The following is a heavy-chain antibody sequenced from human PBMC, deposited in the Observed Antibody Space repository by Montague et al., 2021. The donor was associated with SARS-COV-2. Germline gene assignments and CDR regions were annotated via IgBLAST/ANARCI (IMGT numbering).Heavy chain of an antibody. CDR2: IYTGGGT. CDR3: ARGRGGYYDSSGYYRTGGAFDI. Sequence: TLSLTCTVSDDSISSGTYYWSWIRQPAGKGLEWIGRIYTGGGTNYNPSLKSRVAISVDTSKNQFSLKLSSVTAADTAVYYCARGRGGYYDSSGYYRTGGAFDIWGQGTMVTVSS. J-gene: IGHJ3*02. CDR1: DDSISSGTYY. D-gene: IGHD3-22*01. V-gene: IGHV4-61*02.